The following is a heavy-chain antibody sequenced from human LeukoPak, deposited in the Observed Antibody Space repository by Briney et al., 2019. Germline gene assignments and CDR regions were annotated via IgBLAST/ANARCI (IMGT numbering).Heavy chain of an antibody. V-gene: IGHV3-21*01. D-gene: IGHD1-26*01. CDR1: GFTFSSYS. Sequence: SGGSLRLSCAASGFTFSSYSMNWVRQAPGKGLEWVSSISSSSSYIYYADSVKGRFTISRDNAKNSLYLQMNSLRAEDTAVYYCARDYSGSYSLDYWGQGTLVTVSS. CDR2: ISSSSSYI. J-gene: IGHJ4*02. CDR3: ARDYSGSYSLDY.